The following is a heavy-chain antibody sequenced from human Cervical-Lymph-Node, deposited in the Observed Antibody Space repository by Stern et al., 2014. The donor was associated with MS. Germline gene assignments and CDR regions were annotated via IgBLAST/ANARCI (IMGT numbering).Heavy chain of an antibody. CDR3: ARGDPDAFDI. Sequence: VQLQQSGPGLVKPSQTLSLTCTVSGGTLTNGGYYWTWIRQHQGKGLEYIVYVYFSGTTNYNPSLKSRVLMSIDTSKRQFSLKLNSVTAADTAVYYCARGDPDAFDIWGLGTMVTVSS. CDR1: GGTLTNGGYY. V-gene: IGHV4-31*03. J-gene: IGHJ3*02. CDR2: VYFSGTT.